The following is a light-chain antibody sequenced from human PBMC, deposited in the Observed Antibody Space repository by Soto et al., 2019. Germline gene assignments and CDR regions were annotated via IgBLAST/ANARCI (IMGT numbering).Light chain of an antibody. Sequence: EIVLTQSPGTLSLSPGERATLSCRASQSVSSSYLAWYQQKPGQAPRLLIYGASSRATGIPDRVSGSGSGTDFTLTINRLELEDFAVYYCQQYGSAPYTFGQGTKLES. CDR2: GAS. CDR1: QSVSSSY. CDR3: QQYGSAPYT. J-gene: IGKJ2*01. V-gene: IGKV3-20*01.